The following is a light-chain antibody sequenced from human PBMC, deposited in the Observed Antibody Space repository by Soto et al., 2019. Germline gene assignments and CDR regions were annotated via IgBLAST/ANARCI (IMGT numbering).Light chain of an antibody. Sequence: EIVLMQSPGTLSLSPGERATLSCRASQSVSSSNLAWYQQKPGQSPRLLIYGASSRATGIPDRFSGSGSGTDFTLTISRLEPEDFAVYYCQHYGSLVLTFGGGTKVEIK. V-gene: IGKV3-20*01. CDR3: QHYGSLVLT. CDR1: QSVSSSN. J-gene: IGKJ4*01. CDR2: GAS.